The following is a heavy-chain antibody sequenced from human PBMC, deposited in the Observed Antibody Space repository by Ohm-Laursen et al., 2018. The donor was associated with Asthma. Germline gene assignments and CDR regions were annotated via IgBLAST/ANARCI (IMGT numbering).Heavy chain of an antibody. J-gene: IGHJ3*02. V-gene: IGHV4-31*03. D-gene: IGHD3-22*01. CDR3: ARDQGDSSGYYRRGAAFDI. Sequence: SETLSLTCTVSGGSISSGGYYWSWIRQHPGKGLEWIGYIYYSGSTYYNPSLKSRVTISVDTSKNQFSLKLSSVTAADTAVYYCARDQGDSSGYYRRGAAFDIWGQGTMVTVSS. CDR1: GGSISSGGYY. CDR2: IYYSGST.